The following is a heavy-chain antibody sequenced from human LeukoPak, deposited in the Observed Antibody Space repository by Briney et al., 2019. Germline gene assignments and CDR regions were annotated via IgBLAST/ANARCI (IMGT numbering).Heavy chain of an antibody. CDR2: INPNSGGT. D-gene: IGHD2-21*02. CDR1: GYTFTGYY. Sequence: GASVKVSCKASGYTFTGYYMHWVRQAPGQGLEWMGWINPNSGGTNYAQKFQGRVTMTRDTSISTAYMELSRLRSDDTAVYYCARDSLRVVVTAIDYWGQGTLVTVSS. V-gene: IGHV1-2*02. J-gene: IGHJ4*02. CDR3: ARDSLRVVVTAIDY.